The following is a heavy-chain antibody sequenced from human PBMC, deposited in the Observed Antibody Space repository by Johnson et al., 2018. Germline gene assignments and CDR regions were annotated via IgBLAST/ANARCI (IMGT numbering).Heavy chain of an antibody. CDR3: AREAYSSGRAGIFHI. CDR1: GVTLSTSI. Sequence: QVQLVESGGGVVQPGTSLRLSCGVSGVTLSTSIMHWVRQAPGKGLEWVALISHNEIDKQSGDSTKDRFTISRDISKNTVYLQMNSRRVEDTAVYYCAREAYSSGRAGIFHIWGQGTMVTVSS. CDR2: ISHNEIDK. D-gene: IGHD6-19*01. V-gene: IGHV3-30-3*01. J-gene: IGHJ3*02.